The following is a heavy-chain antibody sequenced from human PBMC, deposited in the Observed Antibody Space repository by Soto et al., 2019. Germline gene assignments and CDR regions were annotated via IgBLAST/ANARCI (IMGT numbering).Heavy chain of an antibody. V-gene: IGHV3-53*01. J-gene: IGHJ6*02. CDR1: GFTVSSNY. D-gene: IGHD3-10*01. CDR3: ASPQVRGYYYGMDV. CDR2: IYSGGST. Sequence: GGSLRLSCAASGFTVSSNYMSWVRQAPGKGLEWVSVIYSGGSTYYADSVKGRFTISRDNSNNTLYLQMNSLRAEDTAVYYCASPQVRGYYYGMDVWGQGTTVTVSS.